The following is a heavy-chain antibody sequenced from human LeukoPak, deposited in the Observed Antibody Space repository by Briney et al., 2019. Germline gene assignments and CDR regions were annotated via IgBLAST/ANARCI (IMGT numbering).Heavy chain of an antibody. CDR3: ARHGGYCSSTSYFEYFQY. D-gene: IGHD2-2*01. CDR1: GGSISSSSNY. J-gene: IGHJ1*01. Sequence: PSETLSLTCTVSGGSISSSSNYWGWISQPPGKGLEWIGSIYHSGSTYYNPSLKSRVTISVDTSKNQFSLKLNSVTAADTAVYYCARHGGYCSSTSYFEYFQYWGPGTLVTVPS. CDR2: IYHSGST. V-gene: IGHV4-39*01.